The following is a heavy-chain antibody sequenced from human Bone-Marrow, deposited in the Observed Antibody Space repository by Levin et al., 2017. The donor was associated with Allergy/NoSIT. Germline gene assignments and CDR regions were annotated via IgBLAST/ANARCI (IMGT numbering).Heavy chain of an antibody. J-gene: IGHJ3*02. Sequence: GSLRLSCAVYGGSFSGYYWSWIRQPPGKGLEWIGEINHSGSTNYNPSLKSRVTISVDTSKNQFSLKLSSVTAADTAVYYCARGRKGDYQPFWADDAFDIWGQGTMVTVSS. CDR2: INHSGST. D-gene: IGHD4-17*01. CDR1: GGSFSGYY. CDR3: ARGRKGDYQPFWADDAFDI. V-gene: IGHV4-34*01.